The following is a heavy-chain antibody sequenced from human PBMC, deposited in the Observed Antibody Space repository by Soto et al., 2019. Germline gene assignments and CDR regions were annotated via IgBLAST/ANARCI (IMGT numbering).Heavy chain of an antibody. CDR1: GYTFTGYY. CDR3: ARARGYYDFWSGYHRHYYYYGMDV. CDR2: INPNSGGT. D-gene: IGHD3-3*01. V-gene: IGHV1-2*02. Sequence: GASVKVSCKASGYTFTGYYMHWVRQAPGQGLEWMGWINPNSGGTNYAQKFQGRVTMTRDTSISTAYMELSRLRSDDTAVYYCARARGYYDFWSGYHRHYYYYGMDVWGQGTTVTSP. J-gene: IGHJ6*02.